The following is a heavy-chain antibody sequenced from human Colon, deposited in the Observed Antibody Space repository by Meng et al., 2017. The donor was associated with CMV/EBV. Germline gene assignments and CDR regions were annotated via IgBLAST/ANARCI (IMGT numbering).Heavy chain of an antibody. D-gene: IGHD5-12*01. CDR1: GFTFDDYG. CDR3: ARGGEEGLRYYYYYGMDV. J-gene: IGHJ6*02. V-gene: IGHV3-48*04. Sequence: GESLKISCAASGFTFDDYGMSWVRQAPGKGLEWVSYISSSSSTIYYADSVKGRFTISRDNAKNSLYLQMNSLRAEDTAVYYCARGGEEGLRYYYYYGMDVWGQGTTVTVSS. CDR2: ISSSSSTI.